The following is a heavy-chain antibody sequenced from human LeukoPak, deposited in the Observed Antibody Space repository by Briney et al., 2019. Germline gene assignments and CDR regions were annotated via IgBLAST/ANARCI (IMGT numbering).Heavy chain of an antibody. J-gene: IGHJ4*02. Sequence: GGSLRLSCAASGFTFSSYGMHWVRQAPGKGLEWVAVIWYDGSNKYYADSVKGRFTISRDNSKNTLYLQMNSLRAEDTAVYYCAKSVVVIAIRSPPDYWGQGTLVTVSS. V-gene: IGHV3-30*02. CDR3: AKSVVVIAIRSPPDY. D-gene: IGHD2-21*01. CDR2: IWYDGSNK. CDR1: GFTFSSYG.